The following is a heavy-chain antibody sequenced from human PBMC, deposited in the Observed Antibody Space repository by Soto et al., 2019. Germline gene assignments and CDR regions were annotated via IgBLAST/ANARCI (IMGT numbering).Heavy chain of an antibody. CDR3: LGAGAAATG. Sequence: EVQLVESGGGLVQPGGSPRLSCAASGFTFSYYWMNWVRQAPGKGLEWVANIKEDGSEQYYVGSVKGRFTISRDNAKNSVFLQMNSLRVEDTAVYYCLGAGAAATGRGQGTLVTVSS. J-gene: IGHJ4*02. CDR2: IKEDGSEQ. D-gene: IGHD6-13*01. CDR1: GFTFSYYW. V-gene: IGHV3-7*01.